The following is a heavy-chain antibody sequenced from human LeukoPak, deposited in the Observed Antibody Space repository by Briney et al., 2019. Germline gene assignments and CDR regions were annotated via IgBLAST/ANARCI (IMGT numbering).Heavy chain of an antibody. Sequence: GGSLRLSCAASGFTFSSYAMHWVRQAPGKGLEWVAVISYDGSNKYYADSVKGRFTISRDNSKNTLYLQMNSLRAEDTAVYYCARAEDYCDSSGYYSDFDYWGQGTLVTVSS. CDR3: ARAEDYCDSSGYYSDFDY. V-gene: IGHV3-30-3*01. CDR2: ISYDGSNK. CDR1: GFTFSSYA. J-gene: IGHJ4*02. D-gene: IGHD3-22*01.